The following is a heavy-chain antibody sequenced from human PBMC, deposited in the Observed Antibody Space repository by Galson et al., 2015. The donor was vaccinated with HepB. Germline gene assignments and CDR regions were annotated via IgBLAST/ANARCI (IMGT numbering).Heavy chain of an antibody. CDR1: GLTFGTFW. CDR2: IKQDGSEK. Sequence: SLRLSCAASGLTFGTFWMSWVRRAPGKGLEWVANIKQDGSEKYYVDSVKGRFTISRDNAKNSLYLQMSSLRAEDTAVYYCATDGAGGGAEFDYWGQGTLVTVSS. J-gene: IGHJ4*02. CDR3: ATDGAGGGAEFDY. V-gene: IGHV3-7*03. D-gene: IGHD2-21*01.